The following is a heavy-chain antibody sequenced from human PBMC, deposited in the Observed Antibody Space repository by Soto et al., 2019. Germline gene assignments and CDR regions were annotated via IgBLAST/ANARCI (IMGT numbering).Heavy chain of an antibody. J-gene: IGHJ6*02. CDR1: GGTFSSNA. Sequence: SVKVSCKASGGTFSSNAISWVRQAPRQGLEWMGGIIPIFGTANYAQKFQGRVTITADESTSTAYMELSSLRSEDTAVYYCALGYCISTSCYAGKKNYYGMDVWGQGTTVTVSS. V-gene: IGHV1-69*13. CDR3: ALGYCISTSCYAGKKNYYGMDV. CDR2: IIPIFGTA. D-gene: IGHD2-2*01.